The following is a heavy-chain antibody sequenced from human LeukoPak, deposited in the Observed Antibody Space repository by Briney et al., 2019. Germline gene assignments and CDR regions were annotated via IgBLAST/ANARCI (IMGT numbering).Heavy chain of an antibody. J-gene: IGHJ6*02. CDR3: ARDPGAYGDYVFRYFYYYGMDV. V-gene: IGHV3-21*01. D-gene: IGHD4-17*01. CDR1: GFTFSSYS. Sequence: GGSLRLSCAASGFTFSSYSMNRVRQAPGKGLEWVSSISSSSSYIYYADSVKGRFTISRDNAKNSLYLQMNSLRAEDTAVYYCARDPGAYGDYVFRYFYYYGMDVWGQGTTVTVSS. CDR2: ISSSSSYI.